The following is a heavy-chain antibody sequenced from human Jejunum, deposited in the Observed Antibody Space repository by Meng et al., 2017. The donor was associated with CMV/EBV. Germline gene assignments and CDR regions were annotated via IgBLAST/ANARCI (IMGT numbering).Heavy chain of an antibody. CDR2: IFHSGSP. CDR3: ARQGDNNYYYIMDV. Sequence: GASVISVNYYWSWIRQTPGKGLEWIGYIFHSGSPNYNPSLESRVTISVDTSKNQFSLKLSSVTAADTAVYYCARQGDNNYYYIMDVWGQGTTVTVSS. CDR1: GASVISVNYY. D-gene: IGHD2-15*01. V-gene: IGHV4-61*07. J-gene: IGHJ6*02.